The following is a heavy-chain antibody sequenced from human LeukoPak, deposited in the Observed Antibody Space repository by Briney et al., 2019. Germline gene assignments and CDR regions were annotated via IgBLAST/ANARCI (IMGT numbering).Heavy chain of an antibody. V-gene: IGHV4-39*01. CDR1: GGSTSSSDYH. Sequence: SETLSFTCTVSGGSTSSSDYHWGWIRQPPGKGLEWIGSIYYSGTTYYNPSLKSRVTISVDTSKNQFSLKLSSVTAADTAVYYCARRGYYPIDYWGQGILVSVSS. D-gene: IGHD3-10*01. CDR2: IYYSGTT. J-gene: IGHJ4*02. CDR3: ARRGYYPIDY.